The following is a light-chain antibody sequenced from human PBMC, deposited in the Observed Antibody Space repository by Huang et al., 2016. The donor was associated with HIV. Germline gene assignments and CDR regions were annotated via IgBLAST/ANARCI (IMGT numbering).Light chain of an antibody. V-gene: IGKV2-28*01. Sequence: IVMTQSPLSLPVTPGAPASISCRSSQSLLRSNGYTYLDWYLQRPGQSPQLLIYWGSNRASGVPDRFSGSASGTNFTLKVSRVEADDLGTYYCMQGLQTPGVTFGPGTKVDFK. CDR1: QSLLRSNGYTY. CDR2: WGS. J-gene: IGKJ3*01. CDR3: MQGLQTPGVT.